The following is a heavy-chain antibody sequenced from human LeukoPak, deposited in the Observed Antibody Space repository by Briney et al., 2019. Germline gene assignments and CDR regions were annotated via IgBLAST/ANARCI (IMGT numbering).Heavy chain of an antibody. J-gene: IGHJ4*02. D-gene: IGHD3-10*01. CDR2: IIPIFGTA. CDR1: GGTFSSYA. V-gene: IGHV1-69*01. Sequence: SVKVSCKASGGTFSSYAISWVRQAPGQGLEWMGGIIPIFGTANYAQKFQGRVTITADESTSTAYMELSSLRSEDTAVYYCARGPSHYYGSGHLSSHYFDYWGQGTLVTVSS. CDR3: ARGPSHYYGSGHLSSHYFDY.